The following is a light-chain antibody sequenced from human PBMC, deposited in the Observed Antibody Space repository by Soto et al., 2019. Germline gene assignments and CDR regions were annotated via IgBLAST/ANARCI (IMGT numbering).Light chain of an antibody. V-gene: IGKV3-20*01. Sequence: IVLTQSPGTLSLSPGERATLSCRASQSVSSSYLAWYQQKPGQAPRLLIYGASRMAAGIPDRFSGSGSGTDFTLTISRLEPEDFAVYYCQQYGSSALTFGGGTKVEIK. J-gene: IGKJ4*01. CDR1: QSVSSSY. CDR3: QQYGSSALT. CDR2: GAS.